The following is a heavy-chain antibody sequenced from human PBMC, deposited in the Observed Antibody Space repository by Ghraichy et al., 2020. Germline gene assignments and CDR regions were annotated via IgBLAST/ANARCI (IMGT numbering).Heavy chain of an antibody. V-gene: IGHV4-39*07. D-gene: IGHD6-19*01. CDR3: ARDLYPRSSGWSQFDY. CDR1: GGSISSSSYY. Sequence: SETLSLTCTVSGGSISSSSYYWGWIRQPPGKGLEWIGSIYYSGSTYYNPSLKSRVTISVDTSKNQFSLKLSSVTAADTAVYYCARDLYPRSSGWSQFDYWGQGTLVTVSS. CDR2: IYYSGST. J-gene: IGHJ4*02.